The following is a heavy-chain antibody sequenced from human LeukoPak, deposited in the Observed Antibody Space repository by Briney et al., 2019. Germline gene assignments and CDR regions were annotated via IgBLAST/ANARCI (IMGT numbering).Heavy chain of an antibody. D-gene: IGHD3-16*01. Sequence: PSETLSLTCAVYGGSFSGYYWSWIRQPPGKGLEWIGEINHSGSTNYNPSLKSRVTISVDTSKNQFSLKLSSVTAADTAVYYCARGGGNGYPTDYWGQGTLVTVSS. CDR2: INHSGST. J-gene: IGHJ4*02. CDR3: ARGGGNGYPTDY. V-gene: IGHV4-34*01. CDR1: GGSFSGYY.